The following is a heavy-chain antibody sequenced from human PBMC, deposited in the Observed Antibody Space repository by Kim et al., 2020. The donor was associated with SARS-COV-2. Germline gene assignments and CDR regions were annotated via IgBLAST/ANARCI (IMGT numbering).Heavy chain of an antibody. CDR2: ISSSSSYI. J-gene: IGHJ4*02. Sequence: GGSLRLSCAASGFTFSSYSMNWVRQAPGKGLEWVSSISSSSSYIYYADSVKGRFTISRDNAKNSLYLQMNSLRAEDTAVYYCARDSGYCSGGSCKYYFDYWGQGTLVTVSS. V-gene: IGHV3-21*01. CDR1: GFTFSSYS. D-gene: IGHD2-15*01. CDR3: ARDSGYCSGGSCKYYFDY.